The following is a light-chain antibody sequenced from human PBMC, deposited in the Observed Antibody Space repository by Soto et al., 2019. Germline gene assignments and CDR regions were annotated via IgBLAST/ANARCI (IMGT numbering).Light chain of an antibody. J-gene: IGLJ3*02. CDR3: SVWDDGLDAWM. CDR1: SSNIGSNY. CDR2: GSD. Sequence: QSVLTQSPSASGTPGQRVTMSCSGSSSNIGSNYVSWYQQLPGAVPKLLIYGSDDRPFAVPDRLSCSTSGASASLAISTRQSEDEAHYYCSVWDDGLDAWMFGGGTKLTVL. V-gene: IGLV1-44*01.